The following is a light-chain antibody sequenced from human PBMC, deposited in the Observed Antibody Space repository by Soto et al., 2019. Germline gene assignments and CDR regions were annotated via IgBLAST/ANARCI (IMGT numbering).Light chain of an antibody. CDR1: FFIASLY. CDR3: QQYGRT. J-gene: IGKJ1*01. CDR2: VAS. Sequence: IVLTHSPGTLPLSPGERATLSCRASFFIASLYVGWYQQKPGQAPRLLIYVASDSATGIPDRFSGSGSGTDFTLTISRLEPEDFAVYYCQQYGRTFCQGTKVDNK. V-gene: IGKV3-20*01.